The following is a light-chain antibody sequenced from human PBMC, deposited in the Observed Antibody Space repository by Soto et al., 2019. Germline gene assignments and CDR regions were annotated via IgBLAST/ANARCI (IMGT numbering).Light chain of an antibody. J-gene: IGKJ2*01. Sequence: EIVLTQSPGTLSLSPGERATLSCRASQSVSSTYLAWYQQKSGQAPRLLIYSTSSRATGIPDRFSGSGSGTDFTLTISRLEPEDFAVYYCQHYDSSPPKYTFGQGTKLEIK. CDR1: QSVSSTY. V-gene: IGKV3-20*01. CDR2: STS. CDR3: QHYDSSPPKYT.